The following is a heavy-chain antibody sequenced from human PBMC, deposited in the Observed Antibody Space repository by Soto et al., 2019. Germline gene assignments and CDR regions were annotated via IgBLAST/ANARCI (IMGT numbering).Heavy chain of an antibody. CDR3: VTYCSGGSCYLDYYYYGMDV. V-gene: IGHV5-10-1*01. CDR2: IDPSDSYT. J-gene: IGHJ6*02. Sequence: PGESLKISCQGSGYSFTTYRISWVRQMPGKGLEWMGRIDPSDSYTNFSPSFEGHVSISVDKSISTVYLQWSSLKASDTAMYYCVTYCSGGSCYLDYYYYGMDVWGQGTMVTVSS. CDR1: GYSFTTYR. D-gene: IGHD2-15*01.